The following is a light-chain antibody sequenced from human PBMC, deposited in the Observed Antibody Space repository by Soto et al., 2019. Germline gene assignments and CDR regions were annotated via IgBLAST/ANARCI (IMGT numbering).Light chain of an antibody. V-gene: IGLV2-8*01. CDR1: SSDVGGYNY. CDR3: SSYAGSNNFEV. Sequence: QSVLTRPLSGSGSPGQSVTIFCTGTSSDVGGYNYVSWYQQHPGKAPKLMIYEVSKRPSGVPDRFSGSKSGNTASLTVSGLQAEDEADYYCSSYAGSNNFEVFGTGTKVTVL. CDR2: EVS. J-gene: IGLJ1*01.